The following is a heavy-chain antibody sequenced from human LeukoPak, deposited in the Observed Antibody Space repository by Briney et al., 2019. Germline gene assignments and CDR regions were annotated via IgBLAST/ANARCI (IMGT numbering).Heavy chain of an antibody. D-gene: IGHD6-13*01. CDR1: GSISSGVYY. V-gene: IGHV4-30-4*08. J-gene: IGHJ4*02. Sequence: PSETLSLTCGGSISSGVYYWSWIRQPPGKGLEWIGYISYTGSTCYNLSLKSRVSISLDTTKNQFSVRLSSVTAADTAVYYCARLLAGQQPGIYWGQGTLVIVSS. CDR2: ISYTGST. CDR3: ARLLAGQQPGIY.